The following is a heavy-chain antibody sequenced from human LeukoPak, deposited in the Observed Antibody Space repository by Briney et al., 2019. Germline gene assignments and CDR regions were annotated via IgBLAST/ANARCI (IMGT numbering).Heavy chain of an antibody. Sequence: PSETLSLTCSVSGGSITNYYWNWIRQPAWKGLEWIGRMYTSGNTNENPSLKNRITMSLDMSKNQFSLKLRSVTAADTAVYYCVREDSSTYHPFDYWGQGALVTVSS. D-gene: IGHD2/OR15-2a*01. CDR3: VREDSSTYHPFDY. V-gene: IGHV4-4*07. CDR2: MYTSGNT. CDR1: GGSITNYY. J-gene: IGHJ4*02.